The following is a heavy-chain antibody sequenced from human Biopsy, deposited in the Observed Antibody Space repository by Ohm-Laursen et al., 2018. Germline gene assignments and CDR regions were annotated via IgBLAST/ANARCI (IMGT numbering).Heavy chain of an antibody. Sequence: PPGTLSLTCAVFGKTFSDYQWSWIRQPPGKGLEWIGQINQAGTTNYNPSLKSRVSISADASKYEFSLRLTSVTAADTAVYLCGNEVHGRDYWGLGAQVTVSS. CDR3: GNEVHGRDY. D-gene: IGHD2-15*01. CDR2: INQAGTT. J-gene: IGHJ4*02. CDR1: GKTFSDYQ. V-gene: IGHV4-34*08.